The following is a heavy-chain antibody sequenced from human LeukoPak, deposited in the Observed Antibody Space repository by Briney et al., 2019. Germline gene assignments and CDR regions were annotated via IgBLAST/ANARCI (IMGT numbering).Heavy chain of an antibody. Sequence: GGSLRLSCEASGFTFSSYNMNWVRQAPGKRLEWVSSITSSSSYVFYADSVKGRFTISRDNAKNSLYLQMNSLRAEDTAVYYCARGPSGYHNTGGQGTLVTVSS. CDR3: ARGPSGYHNT. V-gene: IGHV3-21*01. CDR2: ITSSSSYV. J-gene: IGHJ4*02. CDR1: GFTFSSYN. D-gene: IGHD5-12*01.